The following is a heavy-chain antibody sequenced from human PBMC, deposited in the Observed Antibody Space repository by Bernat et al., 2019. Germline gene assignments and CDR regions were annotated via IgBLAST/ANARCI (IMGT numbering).Heavy chain of an antibody. CDR1: GGSISSSSYY. D-gene: IGHD4-23*01. Sequence: QLQLQESGPGLVKPSETLSLTCTVSGGSISSSSYYWGWIRQPPGKGLEWIGSIYYSGSTYYNPSLKSRVTISVDTSKNQFSLKLSSVTAADTAVYYCARGRDTGVFDYWGQGTLVTVSS. V-gene: IGHV4-39*01. CDR3: ARGRDTGVFDY. J-gene: IGHJ4*02. CDR2: IYYSGST.